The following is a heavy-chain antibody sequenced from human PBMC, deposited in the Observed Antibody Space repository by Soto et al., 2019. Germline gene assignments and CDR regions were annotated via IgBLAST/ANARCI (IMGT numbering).Heavy chain of an antibody. D-gene: IGHD3-10*01. Sequence: SETLSLTCSVSGDSLKNHYWACIRHSPGKGLEWIGNIYDSGSTNYTPALKSRVSMSVDKSKNLFSLKMNSVTAADTAVYYCERPSMVPVHYFDFWGQGNVVT. CDR2: IYDSGST. CDR1: GDSLKNHY. CDR3: ERPSMVPVHYFDF. V-gene: IGHV4-59*11. J-gene: IGHJ4*02.